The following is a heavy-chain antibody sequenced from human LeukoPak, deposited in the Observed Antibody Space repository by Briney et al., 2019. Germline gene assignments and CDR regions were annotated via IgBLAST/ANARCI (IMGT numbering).Heavy chain of an antibody. J-gene: IGHJ4*02. Sequence: SETLSLTCAVYGGSFSGYYWSWIRQPPGKGLEWIGEINHSGSTNYNPSLKSRVTISVDTSKNQFSLELSSVTAADTAVYYCASDYGDYEDWGQGTLVTVSS. CDR2: INHSGST. CDR1: GGSFSGYY. D-gene: IGHD4-17*01. V-gene: IGHV4-34*01. CDR3: ASDYGDYED.